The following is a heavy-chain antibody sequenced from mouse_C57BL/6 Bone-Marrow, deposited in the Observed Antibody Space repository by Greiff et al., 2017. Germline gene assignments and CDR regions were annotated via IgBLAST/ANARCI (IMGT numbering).Heavy chain of an antibody. Sequence: QVQLQQPGAELVRPGSSVKLSCKASGYTFTSYWMDWVKQRPGQGLEWIGNIYPSDSETHYNQKFKDKATLTVDKSSSTAYMQLSSLTSEDSAVYYCARRMGGNFDYWGQGTTLTVSS. CDR1: GYTFTSYW. V-gene: IGHV1-61*01. D-gene: IGHD4-1*01. J-gene: IGHJ2*01. CDR2: IYPSDSET. CDR3: ARRMGGNFDY.